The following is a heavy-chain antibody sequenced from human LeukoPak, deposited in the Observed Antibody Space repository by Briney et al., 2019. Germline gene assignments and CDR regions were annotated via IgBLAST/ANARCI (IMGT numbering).Heavy chain of an antibody. D-gene: IGHD6-13*01. CDR3: ARTTEAHSWRTRYYDYYMDV. CDR1: GFSISSYY. J-gene: IGHJ6*03. V-gene: IGHV4-59*01. CDR2: IYDTETT. Sequence: SETLPLTCSVTGFSISSYYWNWIRQPPGKGLEWIGYIYDTETTSYNPSLKSRVTISVDTSKNQFSLKLSSVTAADTAVYYCARTTEAHSWRTRYYDYYMDVWGKGTTVTVSS.